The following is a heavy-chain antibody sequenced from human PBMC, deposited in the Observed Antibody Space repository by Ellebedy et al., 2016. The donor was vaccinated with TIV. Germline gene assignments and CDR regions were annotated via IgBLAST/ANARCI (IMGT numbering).Heavy chain of an antibody. Sequence: SVKVSXXASGGIFRSYALSWVRQVPGQGLEWMGGIIPMFDTANYAQKFKGRVTITADETTTTTYMELSSLRSDDTAVYFCARGDYSEHVYYYYMDVWGKGTTVTVSS. J-gene: IGHJ6*03. CDR2: IIPMFDTA. V-gene: IGHV1-69*13. CDR1: GGIFRSYA. CDR3: ARGDYSEHVYYYYMDV. D-gene: IGHD4-11*01.